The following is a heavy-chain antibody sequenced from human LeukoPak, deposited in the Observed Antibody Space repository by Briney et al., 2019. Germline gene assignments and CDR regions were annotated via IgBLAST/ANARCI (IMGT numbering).Heavy chain of an antibody. CDR2: ISYDGSNK. V-gene: IGHV3-30*18. D-gene: IGHD6-19*01. J-gene: IGHJ4*02. CDR1: GFTFSSDG. CDR3: AKDHSSGWYFDH. Sequence: PGGSLRLSCAASGFTFSSDGMHWVRQAPGKGLEWVAVISYDGSNKYYGDSVKGRFTISRDNSKNTVYLQMNSLRADDTAVYYCAKDHSSGWYFDHWGQGTLVTVSS.